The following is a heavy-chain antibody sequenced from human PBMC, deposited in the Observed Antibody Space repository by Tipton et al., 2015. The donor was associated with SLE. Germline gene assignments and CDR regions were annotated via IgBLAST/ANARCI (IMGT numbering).Heavy chain of an antibody. Sequence: QLVQSGAEVQKPGASVTVSCKASGYSFTGYGISWVRQAPGQGLEWMGWISGFNGNTNYAQKLQGRVTMTTDTSTSTTYMELRSLTSDDTAVYYCAREDIVATPFDYWGQGTLVTVSS. J-gene: IGHJ4*02. D-gene: IGHD5-12*01. CDR3: AREDIVATPFDY. V-gene: IGHV1-18*01. CDR1: GYSFTGYG. CDR2: ISGFNGNT.